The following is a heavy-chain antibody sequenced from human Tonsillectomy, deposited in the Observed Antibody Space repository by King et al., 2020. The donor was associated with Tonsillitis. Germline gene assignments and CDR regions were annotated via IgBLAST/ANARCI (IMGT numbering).Heavy chain of an antibody. J-gene: IGHJ3*02. V-gene: IGHV3-74*01. D-gene: IGHD3-10*01. CDR3: ARNYYHGSGSYYGLSAAIDI. CDR1: GLTFSSYW. CDR2: IKSDGSST. Sequence: VQLVESGGGLVQPGGSLRLSCAASGLTFSSYWMHWVRQAPGKGLVWVSRIKSDGSSTNYADSVKGRFTISRDNAKKTLYLQMSSLKVEDTAVYYCARNYYHGSGSYYGLSAAIDIWGQGTMVTVSS.